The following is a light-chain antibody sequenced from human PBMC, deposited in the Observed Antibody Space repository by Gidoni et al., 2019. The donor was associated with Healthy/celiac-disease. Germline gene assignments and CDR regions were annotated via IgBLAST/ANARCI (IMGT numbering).Light chain of an antibody. V-gene: IGKV1-5*01. CDR3: QQYNSYSLT. CDR2: DAS. J-gene: IGKJ4*01. CDR1: QSISSW. Sequence: DMQMTKSPSTLSASVGDRVTITCRASQSISSWLAWYQQKPGKAPKLLIYDASSLESGVPSRFSGSGSGTEFTLTISSLQPDDFATYYCQQYNSYSLTFGGGTKVEIK.